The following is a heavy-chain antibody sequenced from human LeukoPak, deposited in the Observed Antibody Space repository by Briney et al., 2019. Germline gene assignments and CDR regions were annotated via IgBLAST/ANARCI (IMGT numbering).Heavy chain of an antibody. CDR3: ARTAGAENGLLWFEAAMDV. CDR2: IYPGDSDT. D-gene: IGHD3-10*01. J-gene: IGHJ6*04. Sequence: HGESLKISCKGSGYSFTSYWIGWVRQMPGKGLEWMGIIYPGDSDTRYSPSFQGQVTISADKSISTAYLQWSSLKASDTAMYYCARTAGAENGLLWFEAAMDVWGKGTTVTISS. V-gene: IGHV5-51*01. CDR1: GYSFTSYW.